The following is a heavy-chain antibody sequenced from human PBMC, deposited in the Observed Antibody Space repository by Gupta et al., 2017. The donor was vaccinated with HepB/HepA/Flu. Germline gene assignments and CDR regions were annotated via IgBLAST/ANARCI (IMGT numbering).Heavy chain of an antibody. CDR2: IYYSGST. CDR1: GGSISSSSYY. V-gene: IGHV4-39*01. Sequence: QLQLQESGPGLVKPSETLSLTCTVSGGSISSSSYYWGWIRQPPGKGLEWIGSIYYSGSTYYNPSLKSRVTISVDTSKNQFSLKLSSVTAADTAVYYCASSDTAMVYYYYYMDVWGKGTTVTVSS. D-gene: IGHD5-18*01. CDR3: ASSDTAMVYYYYYMDV. J-gene: IGHJ6*03.